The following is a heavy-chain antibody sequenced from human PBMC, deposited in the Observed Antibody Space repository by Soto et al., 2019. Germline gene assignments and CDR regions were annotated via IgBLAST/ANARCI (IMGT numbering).Heavy chain of an antibody. CDR3: ARGQFYCGGDCPTYYYYGMDV. CDR2: KSSEGSNK. V-gene: IGHV3-30-3*01. Sequence: LSCASLWFTFTSCVIQWVSTASFYWLVWVAVKSSEGSNKYYADSVKGRFTISRDNSKNTLYLQMNSLRAEDTAVYYCARGQFYCGGDCPTYYYYGMDVWGQGTTVTVSS. CDR1: WFTFTSCV. J-gene: IGHJ6*02. D-gene: IGHD2-21*02.